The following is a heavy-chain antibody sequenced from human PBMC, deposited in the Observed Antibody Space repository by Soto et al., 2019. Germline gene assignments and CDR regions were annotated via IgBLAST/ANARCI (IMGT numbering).Heavy chain of an antibody. Sequence: SGPTLVNPTQTLTLTCTFSGFSLSTSGMCVSWIRQPPGKALEWLALIDWDDDKYYSTSLKTRLTISKDTSKNQVALTMTNMDPVDTATYYCARIRRDILTATYYSGMDVWGQGTTVTVSS. CDR3: ARIRRDILTATYYSGMDV. D-gene: IGHD3-9*01. CDR1: GFSLSTSGMC. CDR2: IDWDDDK. V-gene: IGHV2-70*01. J-gene: IGHJ6*02.